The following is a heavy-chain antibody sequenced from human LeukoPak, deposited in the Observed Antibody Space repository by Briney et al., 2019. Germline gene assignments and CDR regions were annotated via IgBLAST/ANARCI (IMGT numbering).Heavy chain of an antibody. Sequence: SETLSLTCAVCGGSFSGYYWSWIRQPPGKGLEWIGEINHSGSTNYNPSLKSRVTISVDTSKNQFSLKLSSVTAADTAVYYCARVLWPPWYYYYGMGVWGQGTTVTVSS. V-gene: IGHV4-34*01. CDR1: GGSFSGYY. CDR2: INHSGST. J-gene: IGHJ6*02. CDR3: ARVLWPPWYYYYGMGV.